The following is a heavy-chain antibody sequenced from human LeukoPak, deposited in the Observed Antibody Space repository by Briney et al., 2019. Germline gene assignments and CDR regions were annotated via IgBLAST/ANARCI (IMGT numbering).Heavy chain of an antibody. CDR3: ARGQYSSSFLYFDY. D-gene: IGHD6-6*01. J-gene: IGHJ4*02. Sequence: ISAYNGNTNYAQKLQGRVTMTTDTSTSTAYMELRSLRSDDTAVYYCARGQYSSSFLYFDYWGQGTLVTVSS. CDR2: ISAYNGNT. V-gene: IGHV1-18*01.